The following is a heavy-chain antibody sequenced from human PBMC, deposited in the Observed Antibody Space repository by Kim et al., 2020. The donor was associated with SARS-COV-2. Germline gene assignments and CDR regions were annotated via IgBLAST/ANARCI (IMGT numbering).Heavy chain of an antibody. Sequence: KYYVDSVKGRFTISSDNAKNSFYLQMNSLRGEDTALYYCANYFNSGTFDYWGQGILVTVSS. CDR3: ANYFNSGTFDY. CDR2: K. D-gene: IGHD3-10*01. J-gene: IGHJ4*02. V-gene: IGHV3-7*01.